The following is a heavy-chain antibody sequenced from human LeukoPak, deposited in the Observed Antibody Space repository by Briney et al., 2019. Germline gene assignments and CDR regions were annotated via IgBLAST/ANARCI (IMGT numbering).Heavy chain of an antibody. CDR2: IKEDGTET. D-gene: IGHD5-24*01. CDR3: AKEGRSLQTY. Sequence: GGSLRLSCAASGFMFSSNWMSWVRLAPGKGLEWVANIKEDGTETYYVDSVKGRFTVSKDNAKNSLYLQMNSLRVEDTAVYYCAKEGRSLQTYWGQGTLVTVSS. J-gene: IGHJ4*02. V-gene: IGHV3-7*03. CDR1: GFMFSSNW.